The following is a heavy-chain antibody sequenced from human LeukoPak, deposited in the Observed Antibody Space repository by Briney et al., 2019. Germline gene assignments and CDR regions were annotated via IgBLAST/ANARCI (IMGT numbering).Heavy chain of an antibody. D-gene: IGHD2-2*01. CDR2: ISGSGEST. Sequence: GGSLRLSCAASGFTFNTYAMNWVRQAPGKGLEWVSGISGSGESTYYADSVKGRFTISRDNSKNTLFLQMSSLRAEDTALYYCARAVCSSTSCPYYYYMDVWGKGTTVTVSS. V-gene: IGHV3-23*01. CDR1: GFTFNTYA. J-gene: IGHJ6*03. CDR3: ARAVCSSTSCPYYYYMDV.